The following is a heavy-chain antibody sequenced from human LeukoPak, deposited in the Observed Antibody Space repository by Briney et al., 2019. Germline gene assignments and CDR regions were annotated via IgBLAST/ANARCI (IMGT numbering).Heavy chain of an antibody. Sequence: PGRSLRLSCAASGFTFSNYAVHWVRQAPGKGLEWVAVISYDANNKYYADSVKGRFTISRDNSKNTLYLQMNSLRTEDTAVCYCARDVRASYGGVGWFDYWGQGTLVTVSS. D-gene: IGHD4-23*01. CDR1: GFTFSNYA. V-gene: IGHV3-30*04. J-gene: IGHJ4*02. CDR2: ISYDANNK. CDR3: ARDVRASYGGVGWFDY.